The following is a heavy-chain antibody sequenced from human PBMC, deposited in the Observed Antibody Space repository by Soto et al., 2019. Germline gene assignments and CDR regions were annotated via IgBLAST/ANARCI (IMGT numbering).Heavy chain of an antibody. CDR1: GDSVSSNSAA. V-gene: IGHV6-1*01. Sequence: QLQLQQSGPGLVKPSQTLSLTCAISGDSVSSNSAAWNWIRQSPSRGLEWLGRTYYRSKWYNDYAVSVKSRXNVXXDXPMHQFSLQLNSVTPEDTAVYYCARSPYSAVRAFDIWGQGTMVTVSS. J-gene: IGHJ3*02. CDR2: TYYRSKWYN. CDR3: ARSPYSAVRAFDI. D-gene: IGHD4-4*01.